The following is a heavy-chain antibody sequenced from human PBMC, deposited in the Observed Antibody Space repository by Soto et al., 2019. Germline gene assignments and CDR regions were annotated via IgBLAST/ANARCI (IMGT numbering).Heavy chain of an antibody. CDR1: GGYISSYY. J-gene: IGHJ6*03. V-gene: IGHV4-59*01. CDR3: AAAVPAEYVFPYYYMDV. CDR2: IYYSGST. D-gene: IGHD3-16*01. Sequence: PSETLSLTCTVSGGYISSYYWSWIRQPPGKGLEWIGYIYYSGSTNYNPSLKSRVTISVDTSKNQVSLKLSSVTAADTGVYYCAAAVPAEYVFPYYYMDVWGKGTTVTVS.